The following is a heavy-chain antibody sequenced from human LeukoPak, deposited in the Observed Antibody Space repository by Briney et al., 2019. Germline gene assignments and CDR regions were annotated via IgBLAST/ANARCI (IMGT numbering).Heavy chain of an antibody. V-gene: IGHV4-61*02. D-gene: IGHD2-2*01. J-gene: IGHJ5*02. CDR3: ARHEPGYCSGTSCYYSNWFDP. CDR1: GGSISSGSYY. Sequence: SETLSLTCTVSGGSISSGSYYWSWIRQPAGKGLEWIGRIYTSGSTNYNPSLKSRVTISVDTSKNQFSLKLSSVTAADTAVYYCARHEPGYCSGTSCYYSNWFDPWGQGTLVTVSS. CDR2: IYTSGST.